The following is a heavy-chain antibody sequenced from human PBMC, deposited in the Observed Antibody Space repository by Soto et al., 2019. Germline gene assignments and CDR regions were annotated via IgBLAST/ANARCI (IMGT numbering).Heavy chain of an antibody. J-gene: IGHJ4*02. CDR3: ASYSSSGPYYFDY. CDR1: GGSISSYY. CDR2: IYYSGST. D-gene: IGHD6-13*01. V-gene: IGHV4-59*01. Sequence: SETLSLTCTVSGGSISSYYWSWIRQPPGKGLEWTGYIYYSGSTNYNPSLKSRVTISVDTSKNQFSLKLSSVTAADTAVYYCASYSSSGPYYFDYWGQGTLVPVSS.